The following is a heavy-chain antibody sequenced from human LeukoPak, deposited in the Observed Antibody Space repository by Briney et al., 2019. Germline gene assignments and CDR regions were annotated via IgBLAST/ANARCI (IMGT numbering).Heavy chain of an antibody. Sequence: ASVKVSCKASGYTFTGYYMRWVRQAPGQGLEWMGWINPNSGGTNYAQKFQGRVTMTRDTSISTAYMELSRLRSDDTAVYYCASLRYTPEYSSSSGGYWGQGTLVTVSS. CDR3: ASLRYTPEYSSSSGGY. J-gene: IGHJ4*02. CDR1: GYTFTGYY. CDR2: INPNSGGT. D-gene: IGHD6-6*01. V-gene: IGHV1-2*02.